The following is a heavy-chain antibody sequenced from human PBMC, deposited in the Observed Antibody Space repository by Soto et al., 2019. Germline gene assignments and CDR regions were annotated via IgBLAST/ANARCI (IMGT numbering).Heavy chain of an antibody. D-gene: IGHD1-26*01. J-gene: IGHJ6*02. CDR1: GYTFTGYY. V-gene: IGHV1-2*02. Sequence: QVQLVQSWTEVKRPGDSVKVSCKASGYTFTGYYVHWVRQAPGQGLEWMGWINPNSGDTYLAQRFQGRVTMNRDTSIGTAYMELRGLTSDDTAEYYCAKGGAIVAACTRVYLYNAMDVWGQGTTVTVSS. CDR3: AKGGAIVAACTRVYLYNAMDV. CDR2: INPNSGDT.